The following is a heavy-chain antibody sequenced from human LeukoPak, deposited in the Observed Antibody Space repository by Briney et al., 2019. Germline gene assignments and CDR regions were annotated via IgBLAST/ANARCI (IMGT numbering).Heavy chain of an antibody. CDR3: ARESGKFDY. CDR1: GLPIGDFA. Sequence: GGSLRLSCVASGLPIGDFAMHWVRQAPGQGLEWVSLISGDGVSTSFADSVKGRFSISRDNSKNSLFLEMSSLRTEDTAMYYCARESGKFDYWGQGTLVAVSS. V-gene: IGHV3-43*02. J-gene: IGHJ4*02. CDR2: ISGDGVST.